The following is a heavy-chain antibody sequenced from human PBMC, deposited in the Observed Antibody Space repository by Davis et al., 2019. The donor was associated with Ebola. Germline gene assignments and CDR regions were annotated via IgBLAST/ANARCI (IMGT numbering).Heavy chain of an antibody. CDR2: INHSVST. J-gene: IGHJ6*02. D-gene: IGHD6-6*01. Sequence: SETLSLTCAVYGSSFSGYYWSWIRQPPGKGLEWTGEINHSVSTNYNPSLKSRVTISVDTSKNQFSLKLSSVTAADTAVYYCARDSRAIEYSSSDYYYYGMDVWGQGTTVTVSS. CDR1: GSSFSGYY. V-gene: IGHV4-34*01. CDR3: ARDSRAIEYSSSDYYYYGMDV.